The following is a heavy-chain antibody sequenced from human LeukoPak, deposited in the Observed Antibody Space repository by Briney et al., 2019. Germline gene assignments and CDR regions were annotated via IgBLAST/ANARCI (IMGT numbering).Heavy chain of an antibody. CDR3: ARARYYGSGSSNWFDP. CDR1: SGSISTSNYY. D-gene: IGHD3-10*01. Sequence: SETLSLTCTVSSGSISTSNYYWGWVRQPPGKALEWIGNIFYTGSTYYSPSLKSRVTISLDTSRNQFSLRLNSVTAADTAVYYCARARYYGSGSSNWFDPWGQGTLVTVSS. J-gene: IGHJ5*02. V-gene: IGHV4-39*07. CDR2: IFYTGST.